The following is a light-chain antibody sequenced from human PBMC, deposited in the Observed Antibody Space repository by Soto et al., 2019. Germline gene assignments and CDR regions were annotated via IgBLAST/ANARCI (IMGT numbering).Light chain of an antibody. CDR1: QSISSG. V-gene: IGKV1-5*01. J-gene: IGKJ4*02. Sequence: DSQMTQSPSTLSASVGDRVTITCRASQSISSGLSWYQQKPGKAPKLLIYAASSLRSGVPSRFSGSASGPEFTPTISRQQHDYAANYYCQRYNSYAVTFGGGTKVDIK. CDR2: AAS. CDR3: QRYNSYAVT.